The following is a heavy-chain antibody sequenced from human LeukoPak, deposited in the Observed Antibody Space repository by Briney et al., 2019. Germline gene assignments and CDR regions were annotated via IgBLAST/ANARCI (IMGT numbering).Heavy chain of an antibody. CDR2: IKQDRSEK. CDR1: GFTFTNYW. Sequence: GGSLRLSCAASGFTFTNYWMSWVRQAPGKGLELVANIKQDRSEKYYVDSVKGRFTISRDNAKNSLYLQMNSLRAEDTAVYYCARDPQDAFDIWGQGTMVTVSS. CDR3: ARDPQDAFDI. J-gene: IGHJ3*02. V-gene: IGHV3-7*01.